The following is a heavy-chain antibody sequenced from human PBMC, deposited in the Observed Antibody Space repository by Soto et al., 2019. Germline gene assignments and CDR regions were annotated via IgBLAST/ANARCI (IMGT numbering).Heavy chain of an antibody. Sequence: EVQLVESGGGLILPGGSLRLSCAASGFTFNTHWMHGVRQAPGKGLVWVSRINSDGSITDYADSVKGRFSISRDNPRNTLYLQMNSLSPEDTAVYYCARAMTSVGAAAKGDFWGQGTLVTVSS. V-gene: IGHV3-74*01. CDR2: INSDGSIT. CDR3: ARAMTSVGAAAKGDF. D-gene: IGHD1-26*01. J-gene: IGHJ4*02. CDR1: GFTFNTHW.